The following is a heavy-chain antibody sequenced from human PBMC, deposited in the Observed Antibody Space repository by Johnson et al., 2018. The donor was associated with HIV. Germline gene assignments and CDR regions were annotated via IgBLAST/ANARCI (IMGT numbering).Heavy chain of an antibody. D-gene: IGHD6-6*01. CDR1: GFPFSNAW. Sequence: VQLMESGGGLVKPGGSLRLSCRASGFPFSNAWINWVRQAPGKGLEWVGRLKSKVDGGTTDYAAPVKDRFTISRDDSKNTLYLQMNSLRAEDTAVYYCARSQPEEYSSSSDAFDIWGQGTMVTVSS. CDR3: ARSQPEEYSSSSDAFDI. V-gene: IGHV3-15*01. J-gene: IGHJ3*02. CDR2: LKSKVDGGTT.